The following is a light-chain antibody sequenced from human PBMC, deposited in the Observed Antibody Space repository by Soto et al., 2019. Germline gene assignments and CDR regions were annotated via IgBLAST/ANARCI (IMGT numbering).Light chain of an antibody. V-gene: IGKV3D-20*02. Sequence: EIVLTQSPGTLSLSPGERATLSCRASQSVSSSSLAWYQQKPGQAPRLLIYGASSRATGIPDRFSGSGSGTDFTLTIRSLEPEDFAVYFCQQRSSWPPITFGQGTRLEIK. J-gene: IGKJ5*01. CDR3: QQRSSWPPIT. CDR2: GAS. CDR1: QSVSSSS.